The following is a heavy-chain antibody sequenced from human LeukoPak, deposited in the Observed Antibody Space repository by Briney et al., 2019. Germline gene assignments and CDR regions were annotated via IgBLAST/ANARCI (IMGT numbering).Heavy chain of an antibody. Sequence: SETLSLTCTVSGASISSYFWSWIRQPPGKGLEWFGYIYYSGSPNYSTVYNPSLKSRVTISVDTSKNQFSLKLTSVTAADTAVYYCARAPRGWYFELWGRGTLVTVSS. CDR3: ARAPRGWYFEL. CDR1: GASISSYF. J-gene: IGHJ2*01. CDR2: IYYSGSPNYST. V-gene: IGHV4-59*01.